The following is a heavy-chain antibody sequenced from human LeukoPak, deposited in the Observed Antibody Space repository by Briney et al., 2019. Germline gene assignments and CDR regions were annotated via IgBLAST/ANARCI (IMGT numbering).Heavy chain of an antibody. Sequence: QTGGSLRLSCAASGFPFSSYWMTWVRQAPGKGLEWVANIKQDGSEKYYVDSVKGRFTISRDNAKNSLYLQMNSLRAEDTAVFYCARDNRNYYYYMDVWGNGTTVTVSS. CDR1: GFPFSSYW. V-gene: IGHV3-7*01. D-gene: IGHD2/OR15-2a*01. CDR3: ARDNRNYYYYMDV. J-gene: IGHJ6*03. CDR2: IKQDGSEK.